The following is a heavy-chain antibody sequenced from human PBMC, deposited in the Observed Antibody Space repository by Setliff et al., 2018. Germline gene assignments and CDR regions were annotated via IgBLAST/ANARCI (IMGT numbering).Heavy chain of an antibody. CDR2: IYTSGST. Sequence: TLSLTCTVSGGSISSGSYYWSWIRQPAGKGLEWIGHIYTSGSTNYNPSLKSRVTISVDKSKNQFSLKLSSVTAADTAVYYCARDAFDIWGQGTMVTVSS. V-gene: IGHV4-61*09. CDR1: GGSISSGSYY. CDR3: ARDAFDI. J-gene: IGHJ3*02.